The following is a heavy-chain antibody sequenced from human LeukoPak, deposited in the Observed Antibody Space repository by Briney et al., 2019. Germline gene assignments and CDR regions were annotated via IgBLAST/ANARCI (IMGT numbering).Heavy chain of an antibody. V-gene: IGHV1-2*02. D-gene: IGHD3-22*01. CDR2: INPNSGGT. CDR1: GYTFTGYY. Sequence: GASVKVSCKASGYTFTGYYMHWVRQAPGQGLEWMGWINPNSGGTNYAQKFQGRVTMTRDTSISTAYMELSRLRSDDTAVYYCARTTSAYYYDSSGYYYDYWGQGTLVTVSS. CDR3: ARTTSAYYYDSSGYYYDY. J-gene: IGHJ4*02.